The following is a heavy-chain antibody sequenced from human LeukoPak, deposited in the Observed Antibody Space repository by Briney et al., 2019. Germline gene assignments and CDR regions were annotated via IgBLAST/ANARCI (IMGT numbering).Heavy chain of an antibody. CDR1: GGSISSYY. Sequence: SETLSLTCTVSGGSISSYYWSWIRQPPGKGLEWIGYIYYSGSTNYNPSLKGRVTISVDTSKNQFSLKLSSVTAADTAVYYCARYSSAGRFDYWGQGTLVTVSS. CDR3: ARYSSAGRFDY. V-gene: IGHV4-59*01. CDR2: IYYSGST. J-gene: IGHJ4*02. D-gene: IGHD5-18*01.